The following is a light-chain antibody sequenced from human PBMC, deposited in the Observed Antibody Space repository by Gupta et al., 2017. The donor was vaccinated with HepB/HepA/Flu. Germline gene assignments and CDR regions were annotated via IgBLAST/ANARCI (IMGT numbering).Light chain of an antibody. V-gene: IGLV3-19*01. CDR1: SLRSYY. CDR3: TSRDSSGNHRGVV. CDR2: GKN. J-gene: IGLJ2*01. Sequence: SSELTHDPAVSVAVGQTVRITCQGDSLRSYYASWYQQKPGQAPVLVIYGKNNRPSGIPDRFSGSSSGNTASLTITGAQAEDEADYYCTSRDSSGNHRGVVFGGGTKLTVL.